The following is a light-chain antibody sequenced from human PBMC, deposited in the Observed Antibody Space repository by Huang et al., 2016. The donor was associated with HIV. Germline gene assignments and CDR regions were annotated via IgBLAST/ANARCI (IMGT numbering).Light chain of an antibody. CDR3: QQDYTLPWT. J-gene: IGKJ1*01. V-gene: IGKV3D-7*01. CDR2: GAS. Sequence: EIVLTQSPDTLSLSPGERATLSCTPSQSVSGNYLSWYQQKPGQAPRLLIYGASTRATGIPARFSGSGSGTDFTLTISSLQPEDFAVYYCQQDYTLPWTFGQGTKVEIK. CDR1: QSVSGNY.